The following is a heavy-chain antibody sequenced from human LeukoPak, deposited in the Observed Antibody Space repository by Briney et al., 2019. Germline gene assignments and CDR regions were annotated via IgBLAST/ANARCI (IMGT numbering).Heavy chain of an antibody. CDR3: ARATITIFGVLCGGDCSNYFDY. Sequence: SVKVSCKASGGTFISYAISWVRQAPGQGLEWMGGIIPIFGTANYAQKFQGRVTITADESTSTAYMELSSLRSEDTAVYYCARATITIFGVLCGGDCSNYFDYWGQGTLVTVSS. CDR2: IIPIFGTA. J-gene: IGHJ4*02. V-gene: IGHV1-69*13. D-gene: IGHD3-3*01. CDR1: GGTFISYA.